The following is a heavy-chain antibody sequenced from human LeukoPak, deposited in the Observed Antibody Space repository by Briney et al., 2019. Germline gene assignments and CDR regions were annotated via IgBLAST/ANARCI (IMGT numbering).Heavy chain of an antibody. J-gene: IGHJ4*02. D-gene: IGHD4-17*01. CDR3: ARINALRTTVIRSFDY. CDR1: GFTFSSYN. CDR2: IGRDSDYI. Sequence: GGSLRLSCATSGFTFSSYNMNWVRQAPGKGLEWVSSIGRDSDYIYYAESVKGRFTISRDNSKNSLYMQMSSLRAEDTAVYYCARINALRTTVIRSFDYWGQGALVTVSS. V-gene: IGHV3-21*01.